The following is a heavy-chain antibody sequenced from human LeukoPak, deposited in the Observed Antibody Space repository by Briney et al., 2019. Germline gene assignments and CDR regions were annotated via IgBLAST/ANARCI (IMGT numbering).Heavy chain of an antibody. CDR3: AKDHFHCSSTSCYDDAFDI. D-gene: IGHD2-2*01. V-gene: IGHV3-23*01. CDR1: GFTFSSYA. J-gene: IGHJ3*02. CDR2: ISGSGGGT. Sequence: GGSLRLSCAASGFTFSSYAMSWVRQAPGKGLEWVSAISGSGGGTYYADSVKGRFTISRDNSKNTLYLQMNSLRAEDTAVYYCAKDHFHCSSTSCYDDAFDIWGQGTMVTVSS.